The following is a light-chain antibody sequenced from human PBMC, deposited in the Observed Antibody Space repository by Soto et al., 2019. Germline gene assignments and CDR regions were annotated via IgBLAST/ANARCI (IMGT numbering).Light chain of an antibody. CDR1: QSVSRY. V-gene: IGKV3-11*01. CDR3: QQRRDWSSI. J-gene: IGKJ4*01. Sequence: EIVLTQSPATLSLSPGERATLSCRASQSVSRYLAWYQQKPGQAPRLLIYDASNRATGIPARFSGSGSVTDFTLNISSLGAEDFAVYCDQQRRDWSSIFGRENKQQIK. CDR2: DAS.